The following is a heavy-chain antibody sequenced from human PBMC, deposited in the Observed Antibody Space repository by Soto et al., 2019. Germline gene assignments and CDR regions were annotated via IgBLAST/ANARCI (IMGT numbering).Heavy chain of an antibody. CDR1: GGTFSSYA. D-gene: IGHD3-22*01. Sequence: QVQLVQSGAEVKKPGSSVKVSCKASGGTFSSYAISWVRQAPGQGLEWMGGIIPIFGTANYAQKFQGRVTITADKYTSTAYMELSSLRSEDTAVYYCARVPTQYYDSSGYYPNWFDPWGQGTLVTVSS. CDR3: ARVPTQYYDSSGYYPNWFDP. J-gene: IGHJ5*02. V-gene: IGHV1-69*06. CDR2: IIPIFGTA.